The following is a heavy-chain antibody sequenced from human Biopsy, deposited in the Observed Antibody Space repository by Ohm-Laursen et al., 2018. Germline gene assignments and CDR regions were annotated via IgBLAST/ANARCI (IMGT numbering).Heavy chain of an antibody. CDR2: IYHSRGT. Sequence: GTLSLTCSVSGGSMTGYEWSWIRLAPGKGLEWIGYIYHSRGTKYNPSLASRVTFSVDMSKSQFSLKLYSVTAADTAVYYCARVEAGTYDALDIWGQGTLVAVSA. CDR3: ARVEAGTYDALDI. V-gene: IGHV4-59*01. D-gene: IGHD1-26*01. J-gene: IGHJ3*02. CDR1: GGSMTGYE.